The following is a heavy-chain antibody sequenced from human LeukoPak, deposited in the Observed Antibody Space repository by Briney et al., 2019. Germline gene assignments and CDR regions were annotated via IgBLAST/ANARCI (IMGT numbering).Heavy chain of an antibody. J-gene: IGHJ4*02. Sequence: ASVKVSCKASGYTFTSYYMHWVRQAPGQGLEWMGIIDPSGGSTSYAQKFQGRVTMTRDTSTSTVHMELSSLRSEDTAVYYCARSLVSAANFDYWGQGTLVTVSS. D-gene: IGHD2-2*01. CDR1: GYTFTSYY. V-gene: IGHV1-46*01. CDR3: ARSLVSAANFDY. CDR2: IDPSGGST.